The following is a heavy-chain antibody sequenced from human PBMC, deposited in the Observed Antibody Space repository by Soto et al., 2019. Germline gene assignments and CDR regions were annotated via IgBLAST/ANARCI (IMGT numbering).Heavy chain of an antibody. V-gene: IGHV1-69*13. J-gene: IGHJ3*02. D-gene: IGHD3-22*01. CDR2: IIPIFGTA. CDR3: ARVLKGYYDSSGYAFDI. Sequence: GASVKVSCKSSGGTFSSYAISCVRQAPGQGLEWMGGIIPIFGTANYAQKFQGRVTITADESTSTAYMELSSLRSEDTAVYYCARVLKGYYDSSGYAFDIWGQGTMVTVSS. CDR1: GGTFSSYA.